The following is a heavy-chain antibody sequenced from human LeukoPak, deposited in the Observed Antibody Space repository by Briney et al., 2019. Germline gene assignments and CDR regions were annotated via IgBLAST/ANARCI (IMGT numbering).Heavy chain of an antibody. J-gene: IGHJ4*02. CDR2: ITSGFTP. Sequence: GGSLRLSCAASGLTFSNYAMSWFRRAPGKGLEWVPGITSGFTPLYADSVKGRFTISRDNSKSTFHLQMNSLRAEDTAVYYCAKDYSDSRVGDVFLEYWGQGTLVTVSS. D-gene: IGHD1-26*01. V-gene: IGHV3-23*01. CDR3: AKDYSDSRVGDVFLEY. CDR1: GLTFSNYA.